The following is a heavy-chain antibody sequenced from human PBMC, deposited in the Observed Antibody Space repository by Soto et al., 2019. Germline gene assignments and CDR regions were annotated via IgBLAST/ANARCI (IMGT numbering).Heavy chain of an antibody. J-gene: IGHJ4*02. D-gene: IGHD2-21*02. CDR1: GDTFTDYY. Sequence: QVQLVQSGAEVKKPGASVKVSCKASGDTFTDYYIHWVRQAPGQGLEWMGTVNPSGGNTTYAQHCLGRMTMTRDTATSTLYMELTSLTSEDTAVYYCARGGHVVVVPAALDCWGQGTLVTVSS. V-gene: IGHV1-46*01. CDR2: VNPSGGNT. CDR3: ARGGHVVVVPAALDC.